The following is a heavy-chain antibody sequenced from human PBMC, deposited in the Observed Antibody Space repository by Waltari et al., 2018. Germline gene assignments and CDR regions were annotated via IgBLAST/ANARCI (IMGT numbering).Heavy chain of an antibody. J-gene: IGHJ4*02. CDR2: IYYSGST. CDR3: ARLLMVRGVIIRIDY. V-gene: IGHV4-39*01. D-gene: IGHD3-10*01. Sequence: QLQLQESGPGLVKPSETLSLTCTVSGGSISSSSYYWGWIRQPPGKGLEWIGSIYYSGSTYYNPSLKSRVTISVDTSKNQFSLKLSSVNAADTAVYYCARLLMVRGVIIRIDYWGQGTLVTVSS. CDR1: GGSISSSSYY.